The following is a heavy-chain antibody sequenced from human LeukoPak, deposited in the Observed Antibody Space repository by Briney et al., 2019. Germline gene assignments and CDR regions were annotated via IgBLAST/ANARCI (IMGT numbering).Heavy chain of an antibody. CDR3: ARTGELLWFGEYLN. D-gene: IGHD3-10*01. CDR2: ISAYNGNT. V-gene: IGHV1-18*01. J-gene: IGHJ4*02. CDR1: GGTFTSYG. Sequence: ASVKVSCKASGGTFTSYGISWVRQAPGQGLEWMGWISAYNGNTNYAQKLQGRVTMTTDTSTSTAYMELRSLRSDDTAVYYCARTGELLWFGEYLNWGQGTLVTVSS.